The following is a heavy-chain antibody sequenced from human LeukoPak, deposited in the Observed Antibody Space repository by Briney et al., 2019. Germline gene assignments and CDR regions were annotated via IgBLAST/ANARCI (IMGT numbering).Heavy chain of an antibody. CDR3: ARWTTTYLDY. V-gene: IGHV4-59*08. J-gene: IGHJ4*02. CDR2: IYYSGST. CDR1: GGSISSYY. Sequence: SETLSLTCTVSGGSISSYYWSWIRQPPGKGLEWIGYIYYSGSTNYNPSLKSRVTISVDTSKNQFSLKLSSVTAADSAVYYCARWTTTYLDYWGQGTLVTVSS. D-gene: IGHD4-11*01.